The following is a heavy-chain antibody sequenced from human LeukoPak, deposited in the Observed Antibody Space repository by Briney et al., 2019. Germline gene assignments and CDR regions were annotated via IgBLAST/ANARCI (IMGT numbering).Heavy chain of an antibody. D-gene: IGHD1/OR15-1a*01. CDR2: ITGSGSNT. Sequence: GGSLRLSCSASGFSFSSFAMSWVRQAPGKGLEWVSAITGSGSNTYYADSVKGRFTISRDNSKNTLYLQMNSMRADDTAVYYCARRTALEQYFDYWGQGTLVTVSS. CDR1: GFSFSSFA. CDR3: ARRTALEQYFDY. V-gene: IGHV3-23*01. J-gene: IGHJ4*02.